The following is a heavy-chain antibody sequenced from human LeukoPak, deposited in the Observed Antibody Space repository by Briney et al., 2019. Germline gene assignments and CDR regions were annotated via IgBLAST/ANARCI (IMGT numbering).Heavy chain of an antibody. CDR1: GYTFTGYY. Sequence: ASVKVSCKASGYTFTGYYMHWVRQAPGQGLEWMGWINPNSGGTNYAQKFQGRVTMTRDTSISTAYMELSRLRSEDTAVYYCARARSDSSGYRPYYYGMDVWGQGTTVTVSS. J-gene: IGHJ6*02. D-gene: IGHD3-22*01. V-gene: IGHV1-2*02. CDR3: ARARSDSSGYRPYYYGMDV. CDR2: INPNSGGT.